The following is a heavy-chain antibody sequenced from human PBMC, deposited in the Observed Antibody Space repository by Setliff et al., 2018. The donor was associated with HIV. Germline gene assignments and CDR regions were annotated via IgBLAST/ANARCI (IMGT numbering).Heavy chain of an antibody. CDR3: VRDDSNGPNSLDP. J-gene: IGHJ5*02. Sequence: SLRLSCAASGFIFSDFYMSWIRQAPGKGLEWVSSITSRSVSTYYADSVKGRFTISRDNSKDTLYLDLNSLRSEDTAVYYCVRDDSNGPNSLDPWGQGTLVTVSS. V-gene: IGHV3-11*06. CDR1: GFIFSDFY. D-gene: IGHD2-8*01. CDR2: ITSRSVST.